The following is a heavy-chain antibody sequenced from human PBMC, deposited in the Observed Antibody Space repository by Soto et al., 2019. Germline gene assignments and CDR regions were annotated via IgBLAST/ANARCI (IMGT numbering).Heavy chain of an antibody. CDR3: ARGGGDYGDYLDY. J-gene: IGHJ4*02. Sequence: ELQLVESGGGLVQPGGSLRLSCVASGFSFSTYWMHWVRQAPGKGLVWVSRINTAGTTTPYADSVTGRFTISRDNAKNTLYLQMTSLRAEETAGYSFARGGGDYGDYLDYWGQGALVTVSS. CDR1: GFSFSTYW. V-gene: IGHV3-74*01. CDR2: INTAGTTT. D-gene: IGHD4-17*01.